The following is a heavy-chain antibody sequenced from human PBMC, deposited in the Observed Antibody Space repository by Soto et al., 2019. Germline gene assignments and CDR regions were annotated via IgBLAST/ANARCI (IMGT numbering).Heavy chain of an antibody. D-gene: IGHD6-13*01. CDR1: GFTFSSFA. CDR2: ISGSGGST. CDR3: AKGQQPTFYYYYYGMDV. V-gene: IGHV3-23*01. J-gene: IGHJ6*02. Sequence: GGSLRLSCAASGFTFSSFAMSWVRQAPGKGLDWVSAISGSGGSTYSADSVKGRFTISRDNSKNTLYLQMNSLRAEDTAVYYCAKGQQPTFYYYYYGMDVWGQGTTVTVSS.